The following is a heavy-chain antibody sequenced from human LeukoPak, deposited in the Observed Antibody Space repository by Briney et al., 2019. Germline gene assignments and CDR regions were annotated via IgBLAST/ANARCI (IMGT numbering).Heavy chain of an antibody. V-gene: IGHV1-46*01. CDR3: ARDLLPDQLPPSGMDV. D-gene: IGHD2-2*01. CDR2: INPSGGST. Sequence: ASVKVSCKASGYTFTGYYMHWVRQAPGQGLEWMGIINPSGGSTSYAQKFQGRVTMTRDMSTSTVYMELSSLRSEDTAVYYCARDLLPDQLPPSGMDVWGKGTTVTVSS. J-gene: IGHJ6*03. CDR1: GYTFTGYY.